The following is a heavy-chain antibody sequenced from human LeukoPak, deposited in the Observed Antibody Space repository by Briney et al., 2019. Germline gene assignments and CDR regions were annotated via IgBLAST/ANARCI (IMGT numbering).Heavy chain of an antibody. CDR2: IIPIFGTA. J-gene: IGHJ4*02. CDR1: GYTFTGYY. D-gene: IGHD3-22*01. CDR3: ASPRKDSSGYYYTPFDC. Sequence: ASVKVSCKACGYTFTGYYMHWVRQDPGQGLEWMGWIIPIFGTANYAQKFQGRVTITADESTSTAYMELSSLRSEDTAVYYCASPRKDSSGYYYTPFDCWGQGTLVTVSS. V-gene: IGHV1-69*13.